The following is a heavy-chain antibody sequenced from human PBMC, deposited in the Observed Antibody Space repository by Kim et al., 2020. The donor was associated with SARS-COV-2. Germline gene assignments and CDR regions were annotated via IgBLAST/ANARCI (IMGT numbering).Heavy chain of an antibody. J-gene: IGHJ4*02. V-gene: IGHV5-51*01. D-gene: IGHD2-2*01. CDR3: AKYSPVSAADF. Sequence: GESLKISCTASGYSFTTFWIGWVRQMPGKALEWMGTIYPRDSDTRYSPSFQGQVTISADRSINTAYLQWSSLKASDTAIYYCAKYSPVSAADFWGQGTLVTVSS. CDR1: GYSFTTFW. CDR2: IYPRDSDT.